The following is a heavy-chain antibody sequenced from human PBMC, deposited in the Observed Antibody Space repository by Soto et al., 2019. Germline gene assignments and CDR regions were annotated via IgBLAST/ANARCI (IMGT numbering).Heavy chain of an antibody. D-gene: IGHD3-3*01. CDR2: IYYSGST. J-gene: IGHJ6*02. CDR3: ARDRVGYDFWSGYRKVYYYYGMDV. V-gene: IGHV4-30-4*01. CDR1: GGSISSGDYY. Sequence: SLTCTVSGGSISSGDYYWSWIRQPPGKGLEWIGYIYYSGSTYYNPSLKSRVTISVDTSKNQFSLKLSSVTAADTAVYYCARDRVGYDFWSGYRKVYYYYGMDVWGQGTTVTVSS.